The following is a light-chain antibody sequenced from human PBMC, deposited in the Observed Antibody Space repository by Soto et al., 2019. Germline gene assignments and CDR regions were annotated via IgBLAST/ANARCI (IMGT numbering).Light chain of an antibody. Sequence: DIQMTQSPSTLSASVGDTVTITCRASQTISGWLAWYQQRPGKAPNLLIFDASTLESGVPSRFSGSGSGTNFTLTISRLQPEDFATYYCQQSYSTLTFGQGTRLEI. V-gene: IGKV1-39*01. CDR2: DAS. CDR1: QTISGW. J-gene: IGKJ5*01. CDR3: QQSYSTLT.